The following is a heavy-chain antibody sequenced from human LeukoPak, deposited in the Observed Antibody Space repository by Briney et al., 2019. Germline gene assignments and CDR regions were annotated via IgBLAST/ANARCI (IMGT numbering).Heavy chain of an antibody. Sequence: GGSLRLSCAASGFAFSTYWMHWVRQAPGKGLVWVSCIDSDGSSTSYADSVKGRFTISRDNAKNTLYLQMNSLRAEDTAVYYCARGYGETADSRRAFDIWGQGTMVTVSS. D-gene: IGHD4-17*01. CDR3: ARGYGETADSRRAFDI. V-gene: IGHV3-74*01. J-gene: IGHJ3*02. CDR1: GFAFSTYW. CDR2: IDSDGSST.